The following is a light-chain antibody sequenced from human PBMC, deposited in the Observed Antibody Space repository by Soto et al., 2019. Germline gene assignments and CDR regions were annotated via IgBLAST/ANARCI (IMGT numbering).Light chain of an antibody. CDR2: GAS. CDR3: QQYSASPST. J-gene: IGKJ2*01. CDR1: QSVSSNY. V-gene: IGKV3-20*01. Sequence: EIVLTQSPGTLSLSPGERATLSCRASQSVSSNYLVWYQQRPGQALRLLIYGASSRATGLPDRFSGSGSGTDFALTISRLEPEDFAVYYCQQYSASPSTFGQGTKLEIK.